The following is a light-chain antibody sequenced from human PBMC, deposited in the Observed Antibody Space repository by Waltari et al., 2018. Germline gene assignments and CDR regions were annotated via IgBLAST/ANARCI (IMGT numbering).Light chain of an antibody. Sequence: QSALTQPASVSGSPGQSITISCTGTSSNVGFYNLVSWYQQHPDKAPKLLVYAVIERPSGVSGRFSGSKSGNTASLTISGLQAEDEADYYCCSYAGRNIWVFGGGTKVTVL. CDR2: AVI. CDR1: SSNVGFYNL. CDR3: CSYAGRNIWV. V-gene: IGLV2-23*02. J-gene: IGLJ3*02.